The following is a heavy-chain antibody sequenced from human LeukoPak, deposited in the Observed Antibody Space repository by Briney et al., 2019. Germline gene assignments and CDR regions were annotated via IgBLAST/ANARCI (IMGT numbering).Heavy chain of an antibody. J-gene: IGHJ4*02. CDR1: GGSISSYY. Sequence: KTSETLSLTCTVSGGSISSYYWSWIRQPPGKGLEWIGYTYYSGTTNYNPSLKSRVTLSVDTSKSQFSLKLSSVNAADTAVFYCARETGNYYFDYWGQGTLVTVSS. D-gene: IGHD3-9*01. V-gene: IGHV4-59*01. CDR3: ARETGNYYFDY. CDR2: TYYSGTT.